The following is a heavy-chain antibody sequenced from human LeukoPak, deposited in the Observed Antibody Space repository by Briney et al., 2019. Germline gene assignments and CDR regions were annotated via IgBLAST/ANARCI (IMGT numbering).Heavy chain of an antibody. Sequence: GGSLRLSCTASGFTFSDAWLTWVRQAPGKGLEWVGRIRSKTSGGTTDYAAPVNGRFTISRDDSKNTIFLQMNSLKTEDTAVYYCNTFNWNSPFDYWGQGTLVTVSS. J-gene: IGHJ4*02. V-gene: IGHV3-15*01. D-gene: IGHD1-20*01. CDR3: NTFNWNSPFDY. CDR1: GFTFSDAW. CDR2: IRSKTSGGTT.